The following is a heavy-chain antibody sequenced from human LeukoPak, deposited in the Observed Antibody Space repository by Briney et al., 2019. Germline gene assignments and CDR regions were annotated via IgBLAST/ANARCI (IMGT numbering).Heavy chain of an antibody. Sequence: GGSLRLSCAAPGFTFSTYSMNWVRQAPGKGLEWVSCISGSSDCIYYADSVKGRFTISRDNAKNSLYLQLNSLRAEDTAVYYCAREVGYCSGGSCYSVFDYWGQGTLVTVSS. J-gene: IGHJ4*02. CDR1: GFTFSTYS. CDR3: AREVGYCSGGSCYSVFDY. CDR2: ISGSSDCI. D-gene: IGHD2-15*01. V-gene: IGHV3-21*05.